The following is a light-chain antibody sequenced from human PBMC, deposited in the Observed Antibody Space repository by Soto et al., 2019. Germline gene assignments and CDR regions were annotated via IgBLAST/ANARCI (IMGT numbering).Light chain of an antibody. V-gene: IGKV1-39*01. CDR1: QTLKSY. Sequence: DIQMTQSPSSLSASVGDRVTITCRASQTLKSYLNWYQHKPGKAPNLLIHDATTLHTGVPSRFSGSGSGTDFTLTISSRQPEDFATYYCQQSFVTPRTFGQGTKVDIK. CDR2: DAT. CDR3: QQSFVTPRT. J-gene: IGKJ1*01.